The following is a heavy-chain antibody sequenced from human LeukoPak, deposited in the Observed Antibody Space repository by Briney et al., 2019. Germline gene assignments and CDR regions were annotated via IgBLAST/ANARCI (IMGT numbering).Heavy chain of an antibody. CDR3: ARVRVGAINL. J-gene: IGHJ5*02. CDR2: IKQDGSEK. CDR1: GFTFSSYW. Sequence: PGGSPRLSCAASGFTFSSYWMSWVRQAPGKGLEWVANIKQDGSEKYYVDSVKGRFTISRDNSKNTLYLQMGSLRAEDMAVYYCARVRVGAINLWGQGTLVTVSS. V-gene: IGHV3-7*01. D-gene: IGHD1-26*01.